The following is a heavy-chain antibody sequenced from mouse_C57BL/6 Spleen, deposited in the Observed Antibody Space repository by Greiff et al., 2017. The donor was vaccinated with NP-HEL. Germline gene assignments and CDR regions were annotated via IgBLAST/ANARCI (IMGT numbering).Heavy chain of an antibody. V-gene: IGHV1-64*01. Sequence: VQLQQPGAELVKPGASVKLSCKASGYTFTSYWMHWVKQRPGQGLEWIGMIHPNSGSTNYNEKFKSKATLTVDKSSSTAYMHLSSLTSEDSAVYYCARDSRGYKEYYAMDYWGQGTSVTVSS. D-gene: IGHD3-2*02. CDR2: IHPNSGST. J-gene: IGHJ4*01. CDR1: GYTFTSYW. CDR3: ARDSRGYKEYYAMDY.